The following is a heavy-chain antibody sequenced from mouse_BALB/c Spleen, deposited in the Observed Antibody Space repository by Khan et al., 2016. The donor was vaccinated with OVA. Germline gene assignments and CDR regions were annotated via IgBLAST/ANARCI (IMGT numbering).Heavy chain of an antibody. CDR3: ARKHGSGFDY. V-gene: IGHV1-20*02. Sequence: VQLQQSGPELVKPGASVKISCKASGYSFTGYFMNWVMQSHGKSLEWIGRINPHIGETFYNQKFTGKATLTVDESSSTAHMELRSLASEDSAVYCCARKHGSGFDYWGQGTTLTVSS. CDR2: INPHIGET. J-gene: IGHJ2*01. D-gene: IGHD1-1*01. CDR1: GYSFTGYF.